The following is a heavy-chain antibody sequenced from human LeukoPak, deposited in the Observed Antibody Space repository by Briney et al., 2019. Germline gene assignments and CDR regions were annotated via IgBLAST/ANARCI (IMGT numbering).Heavy chain of an antibody. CDR2: IIPIFGTA. Sequence: SVKVSCKASGGTFSSYAISWVRQAPGQGLEWMGGIIPIFGTANYAQKFQGRVTITADESTSTAYMELSSLRSEDTAVYYCALALNYYDSSSPDYWGQGTLVTVSS. CDR1: GGTFSSYA. J-gene: IGHJ4*02. V-gene: IGHV1-69*13. D-gene: IGHD3-22*01. CDR3: ALALNYYDSSSPDY.